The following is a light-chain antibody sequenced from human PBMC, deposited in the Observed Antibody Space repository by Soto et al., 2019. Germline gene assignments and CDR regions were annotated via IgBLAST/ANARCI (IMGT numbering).Light chain of an antibody. V-gene: IGKV3-15*01. CDR2: GTS. Sequence: EIVMTQSPVTLSVSPGERATLSCRASQNISRSLAWYQQKPGQGPSLLIYGTSTRAGGVPARFSGGGSGTEFTLTISSLQSEDFAVYYCQQYNKWPQTFGQGTKVDI. CDR1: QNISRS. J-gene: IGKJ1*01. CDR3: QQYNKWPQT.